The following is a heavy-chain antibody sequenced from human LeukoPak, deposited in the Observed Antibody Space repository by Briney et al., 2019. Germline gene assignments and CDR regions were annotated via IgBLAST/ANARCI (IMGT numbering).Heavy chain of an antibody. CDR1: GCTFTGYY. CDR2: INPNSGGT. Sequence: GASVKVSCKASGCTFTGYYMHWVRQAPGQGLEWMGWINPNSGGTNYAQKFQGRVTMTRDTSISTAYMELSRLRSEDTAVYYCARDPPGYSYGHPDYWGQGTLVTVSS. CDR3: ARDPPGYSYGHPDY. D-gene: IGHD5-18*01. J-gene: IGHJ4*02. V-gene: IGHV1-2*02.